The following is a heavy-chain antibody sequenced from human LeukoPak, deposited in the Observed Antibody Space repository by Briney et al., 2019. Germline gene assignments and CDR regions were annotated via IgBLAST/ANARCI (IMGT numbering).Heavy chain of an antibody. J-gene: IGHJ4*02. CDR1: GFTVSSNY. CDR2: IYSSGST. CDR3: ARAYDYVWGSYFDY. V-gene: IGHV3-53*01. Sequence: GGSLRLSCAASGFTVSSNYMSWVRQAPGKGLEWVSVIYSSGSTYYADSVKGRFTISRDNSKNTLYLQMNSLRAEDTAVYYCARAYDYVWGSYFDYWGQGTLVTVSS. D-gene: IGHD3-16*01.